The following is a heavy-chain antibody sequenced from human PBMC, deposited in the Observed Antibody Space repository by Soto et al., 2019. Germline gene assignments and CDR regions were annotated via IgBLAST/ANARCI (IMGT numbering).Heavy chain of an antibody. V-gene: IGHV4-39*01. Sequence: QLQESGPGLLKPSETLSLTCTVSGGSISSPSYNWVWVRMPPGKGTEWIGTIFHRGRTHYNPSFGVRLAMSVDTSKIQVSLTLTSVTAADTSVYYGTTGASGHFDSWGQGAQVTVSS. CDR3: TTGASGHFDS. CDR1: GGSISSPSYN. D-gene: IGHD2-8*02. J-gene: IGHJ4*02. CDR2: IFHRGRT.